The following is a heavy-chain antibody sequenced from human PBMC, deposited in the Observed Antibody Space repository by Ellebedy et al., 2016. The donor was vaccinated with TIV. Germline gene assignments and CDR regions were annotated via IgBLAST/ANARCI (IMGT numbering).Heavy chain of an antibody. Sequence: GGSLRLXCAVSGFTFSNYGMHWVRQAPGKGLDWVAVISYDGSNKYYADSVKGRFTISRDNSKNTLYLQMNSLRAEDTAVYYCAKDPTPYQVTYYYYMDVWGKGTTVTVSS. CDR3: AKDPTPYQVTYYYYMDV. CDR1: GFTFSNYG. J-gene: IGHJ6*03. CDR2: ISYDGSNK. V-gene: IGHV3-30*18. D-gene: IGHD2-2*01.